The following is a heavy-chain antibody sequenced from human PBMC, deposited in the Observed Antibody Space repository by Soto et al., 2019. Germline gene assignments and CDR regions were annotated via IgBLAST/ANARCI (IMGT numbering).Heavy chain of an antibody. CDR1: GFTFDDYA. CDR3: AKDIGIAVAGPNDGDAFDI. Sequence: GGSLRLSCAASGFTFDDYAMHWVRQAPGKGLEWVSGISWNSGSIGYADSVKGRFTISRDNAKNSLYLQMNSLRAEDTALYYCAKDIGIAVAGPNDGDAFDIWGQGTMVTVSS. CDR2: ISWNSGSI. J-gene: IGHJ3*02. D-gene: IGHD6-19*01. V-gene: IGHV3-9*01.